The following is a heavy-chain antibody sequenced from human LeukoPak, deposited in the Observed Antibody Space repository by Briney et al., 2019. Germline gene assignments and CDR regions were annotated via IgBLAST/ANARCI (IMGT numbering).Heavy chain of an antibody. Sequence: SETLSPTCAVYGGSFSGYYWSWIRQPPGKGLEWIGEINHSGSINYNPSLKSRVTISVDTSKNQFSLKLSSVTAADTAVYYCARQPYYYDSSGYEYYFDYWGQGTLVTVSS. CDR1: GGSFSGYY. D-gene: IGHD3-22*01. J-gene: IGHJ4*02. CDR3: ARQPYYYDSSGYEYYFDY. V-gene: IGHV4-34*01. CDR2: INHSGSI.